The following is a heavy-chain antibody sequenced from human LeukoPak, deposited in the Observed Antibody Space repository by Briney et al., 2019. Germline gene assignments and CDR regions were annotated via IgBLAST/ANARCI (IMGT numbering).Heavy chain of an antibody. CDR3: AKGTSWMNPYYCVDV. CDR1: GYTFTSYD. V-gene: IGHV1-8*01. D-gene: IGHD2-2*01. CDR2: MNPNSGNT. Sequence: ASVKVSCTASGYTFTSYDINWVRQATGQGLEWMGWMNPNSGNTGYAQKFQGRVTMTRNTSISTAYMELSSLRSEDTAVYYCAKGTSWMNPYYCVDVWGKGTTVTVSS. J-gene: IGHJ6*03.